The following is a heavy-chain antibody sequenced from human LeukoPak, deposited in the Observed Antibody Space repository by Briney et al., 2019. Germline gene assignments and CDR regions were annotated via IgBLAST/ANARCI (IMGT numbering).Heavy chain of an antibody. Sequence: SETLSPTCAVYGGSFSGDYWNWIRQPPGKGLEWIGEINHSGSTNSNPSLKSRVTISVDRSKNQLSLKLSSVTAADTAVYYCARRPRYSSGWYYFDSWGQGTLVTVSS. J-gene: IGHJ4*02. CDR3: ARRPRYSSGWYYFDS. D-gene: IGHD6-19*01. V-gene: IGHV4-34*01. CDR2: INHSGST. CDR1: GGSFSGDY.